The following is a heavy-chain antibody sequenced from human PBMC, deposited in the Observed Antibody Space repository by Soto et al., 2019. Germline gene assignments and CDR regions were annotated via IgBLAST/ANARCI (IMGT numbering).Heavy chain of an antibody. Sequence: SQTLSLTCAISGDSVSSNTAAWNLIRSSPSRGLEWPGRTYYRSNWRHDYAVSVKSRITVNPDTSKNHFSLQLNSVTPDDTAVYYCARGVAGSGFDLWGQGTLVTVSS. J-gene: IGHJ4*02. D-gene: IGHD6-19*01. V-gene: IGHV6-1*01. CDR1: GDSVSSNTAA. CDR2: TYYRSNWRH. CDR3: ARGVAGSGFDL.